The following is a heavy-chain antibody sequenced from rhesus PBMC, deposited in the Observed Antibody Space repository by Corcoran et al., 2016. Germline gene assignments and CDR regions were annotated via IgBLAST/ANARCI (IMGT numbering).Heavy chain of an antibody. J-gene: IGHJ2*01. D-gene: IGHD5-42*01. CDR1: GYSISSGYY. V-gene: IGHV4S14*01. Sequence: QVQLQESGPGLVKPSETLSLTCAVSGYSISSGYYWGWIRQPPGKGLEWIGSIYGSGGSNYPNPSLNGRVTLTVDTSNSEFSLKLSSETAADTAVYYCAGVGSSWSEWDTVGTEWYFDLWGPGTPITISS. CDR2: IYGSGGSN. CDR3: AGVGSSWSEWDTVGTEWYFDL.